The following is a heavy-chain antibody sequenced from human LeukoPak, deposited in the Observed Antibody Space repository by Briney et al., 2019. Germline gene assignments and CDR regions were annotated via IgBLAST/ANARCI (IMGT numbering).Heavy chain of an antibody. D-gene: IGHD4-17*01. CDR1: GFTFSSYW. J-gene: IGHJ3*02. V-gene: IGHV3-7*03. Sequence: GGSLRLSCAASGFTFSSYWMSWVRQAPGKGLEWVANIKQDGSEKYYVDSVKGRFTISRDNAKNSLYLQLNSLRAEDTAVYYCAKDSRLRDNAFDIWGQGTMVTVSS. CDR3: AKDSRLRDNAFDI. CDR2: IKQDGSEK.